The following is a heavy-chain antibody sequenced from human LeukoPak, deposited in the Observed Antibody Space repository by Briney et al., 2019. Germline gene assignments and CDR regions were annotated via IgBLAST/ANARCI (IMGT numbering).Heavy chain of an antibody. D-gene: IGHD3-10*01. V-gene: IGHV4-39*07. CDR3: AVGWFGDNWFDP. CDR2: IYYSGST. CDR1: GGSISSSSYY. J-gene: IGHJ5*02. Sequence: SETLSLTCTVSGGSISSSSYYWGWIRQPPGKGLEWIGSIYYSGSTYYNPSLKSRVTISVDTSKNQFSLKLSSVTAADTAVYYCAVGWFGDNWFDPWGQGTLVTVSS.